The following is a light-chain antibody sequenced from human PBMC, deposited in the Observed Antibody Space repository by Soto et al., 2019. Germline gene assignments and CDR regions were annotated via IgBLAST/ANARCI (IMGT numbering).Light chain of an antibody. CDR3: SSYTSGSNFYV. CDR2: DVS. CDR1: SSDIGGYNY. V-gene: IGLV2-14*01. Sequence: QSVLTQPASVSGSPGQSITISCTGTSSDIGGYNYVSWFQQHPGKAPKLMISDVSNRPSGVSNRFSGSKSGNTASLTISGLQAEDEAYYYCSSYTSGSNFYVFGTGTKFTVL. J-gene: IGLJ1*01.